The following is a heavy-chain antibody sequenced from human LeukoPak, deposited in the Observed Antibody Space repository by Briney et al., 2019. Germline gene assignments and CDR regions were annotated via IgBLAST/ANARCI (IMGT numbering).Heavy chain of an antibody. CDR2: INPNSGGT. V-gene: IGHV1-2*02. CDR1: GYTFTGYY. CDR3: ARANDYVWGSYRYYYYYYMDV. D-gene: IGHD3-16*02. Sequence: ASVKVSCKASGYTFTGYYMHWVRQAPGQGLEWMGWINPNSGGTNYAQKFQGRVTMTRDTSISTAYMELSRLRSDDTAVYYCARANDYVWGSYRYYYYYYMDVWGKGTTDTVSS. J-gene: IGHJ6*03.